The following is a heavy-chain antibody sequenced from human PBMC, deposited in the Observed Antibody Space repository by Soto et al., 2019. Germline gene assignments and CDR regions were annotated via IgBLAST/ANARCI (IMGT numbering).Heavy chain of an antibody. V-gene: IGHV4-4*07. D-gene: IGHD3-3*01. CDR1: GGSISTYY. CDR2: VYTSGGT. Sequence: PSQTLSLTCTVSGGSISTYYWSWIRQPAGKGLEWIGRVYTSGGTNYNPSLKSRVTISVDTSKNQFSLKLSSVTAADTAVYYCARGPGYYDLWSGSHFDYWGQGTLVTVSS. J-gene: IGHJ4*02. CDR3: ARGPGYYDLWSGSHFDY.